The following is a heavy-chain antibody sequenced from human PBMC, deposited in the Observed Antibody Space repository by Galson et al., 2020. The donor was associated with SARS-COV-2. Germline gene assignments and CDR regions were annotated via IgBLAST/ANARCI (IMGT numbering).Heavy chain of an antibody. D-gene: IGHD2-15*01. J-gene: IGHJ6*02. CDR3: VRESSSAEGLDV. Sequence: SETLSLTCRVSGGSISSGGYFWTWIRQVPGKGLEWIGNIHPNGNTYYNPFLRSRLSISLDKSENYFSLKMTSASVADTAVYYCVRESSSAEGLDVWGQGTTVTVSS. CDR1: GGSISSGGYF. V-gene: IGHV4-31*03. CDR2: IHPNGNT.